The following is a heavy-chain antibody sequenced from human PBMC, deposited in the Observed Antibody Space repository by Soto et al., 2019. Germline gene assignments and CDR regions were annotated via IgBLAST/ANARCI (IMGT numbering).Heavy chain of an antibody. Sequence: ASGKVSCKGSGYTFTSYVINWVRQSTGQGLEWMGWMNPNSGNTGYAQKFQGRVTMTRNTSISTAYMELSSLRSEDTAVYYCARGDSGYDSTHYYYYYYMDVWGKGTTVTVSS. CDR1: GYTFTSYV. CDR3: ARGDSGYDSTHYYYYYYMDV. J-gene: IGHJ6*03. V-gene: IGHV1-8*01. D-gene: IGHD5-12*01. CDR2: MNPNSGNT.